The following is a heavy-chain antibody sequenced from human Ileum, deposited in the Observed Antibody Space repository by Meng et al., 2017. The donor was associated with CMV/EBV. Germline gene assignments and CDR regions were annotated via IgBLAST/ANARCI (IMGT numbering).Heavy chain of an antibody. V-gene: IGHV3-21*01. CDR3: ARDRDYPRYYYYGMDV. J-gene: IGHJ6*02. D-gene: IGHD4-17*01. Sequence: GESLKISCAASGFTFSSYSMNWVRPAPGKGLEWVSSISSSSSYIYYADSVKGRFTISRDNAKNSLYLQMNSLRAEDTAVYYCARDRDYPRYYYYGMDVWGQGTTVTVSS. CDR1: GFTFSSYS. CDR2: ISSSSSYI.